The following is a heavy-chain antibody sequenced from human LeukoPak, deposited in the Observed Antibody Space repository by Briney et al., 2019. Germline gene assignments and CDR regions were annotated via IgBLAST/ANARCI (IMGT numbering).Heavy chain of an antibody. J-gene: IGHJ4*02. Sequence: SETLSLTCAVYGGSFSGYYWSRIRQPPGKGLEWIGEINHSGSTNYNPSHKSRVTISVDTSKNQFSLKLSSVAAADTAVYYCARARYYYGSVSYYADYWGQGTPVTVSS. CDR2: INHSGST. CDR1: GGSFSGYY. V-gene: IGHV4-34*01. CDR3: ARARYYYGSVSYYADY. D-gene: IGHD3-10*01.